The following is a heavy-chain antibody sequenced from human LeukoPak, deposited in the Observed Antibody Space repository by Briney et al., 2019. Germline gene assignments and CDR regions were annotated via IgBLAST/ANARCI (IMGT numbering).Heavy chain of an antibody. D-gene: IGHD4-17*01. V-gene: IGHV4-61*02. CDR1: GGSISSGSYY. CDR3: ARVGDLTVTPDY. CDR2: IYTSGST. Sequence: SQTLSLTCTVSGGSISSGSYYWSWIRQPAGKGLEWIRRIYTSGSTNYNPSLKSRVTVSVDTSKNQFSLKLSSVTAADTAVYYCARVGDLTVTPDYWGQGTLVTVSS. J-gene: IGHJ4*02.